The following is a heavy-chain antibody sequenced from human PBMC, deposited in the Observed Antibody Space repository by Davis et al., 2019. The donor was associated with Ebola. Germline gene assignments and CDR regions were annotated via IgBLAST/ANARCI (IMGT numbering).Heavy chain of an antibody. CDR1: GFPSLPSG. D-gene: IGHD1-26*01. Sequence: GGSLRLSCAASGFPSLPSGFHRVSPSPGKGLEWVAVISYDGSNKYYADSVKVRFTISRDNSKNTLYRQMNSLRAEDTAVYYCAKLVGASGGLDYWGQGTLVSVSS. CDR2: ISYDGSNK. J-gene: IGHJ4*02. CDR3: AKLVGASGGLDY. V-gene: IGHV3-30*18.